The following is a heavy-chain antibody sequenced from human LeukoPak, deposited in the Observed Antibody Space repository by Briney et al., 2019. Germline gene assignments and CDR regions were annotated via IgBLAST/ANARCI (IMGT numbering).Heavy chain of an antibody. J-gene: IGHJ4*02. CDR3: ARIYGSGSYPIDY. Sequence: GASVKVSCKVSGYTLTELSMHWVRQAPGKGLEWVSYISSSGSTIYYADSVKGRFTISRDNAKNSLYLQMNSLRAEDTAVYYCARIYGSGSYPIDYWGQGTLVTVSS. D-gene: IGHD3-10*01. CDR1: GYTLTELS. V-gene: IGHV3-48*04. CDR2: ISSSGSTI.